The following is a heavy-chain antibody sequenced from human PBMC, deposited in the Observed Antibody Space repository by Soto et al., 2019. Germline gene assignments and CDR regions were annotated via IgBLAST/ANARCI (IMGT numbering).Heavy chain of an antibody. J-gene: IGHJ4*02. CDR2: ISGSGGST. CDR1: GFTFSSYA. D-gene: IGHD1-7*01. V-gene: IGHV3-23*01. Sequence: GGSLRLSCAASGFTFSSYAMSWVRQAPGKGLEWVSAISGSGGSTYYADSVKGRFTISRDNSKNTLYLQMNSLRAEDTAVYYCARVELEYNWNYVPKKYYFDYWGQGTLVTVSS. CDR3: ARVELEYNWNYVPKKYYFDY.